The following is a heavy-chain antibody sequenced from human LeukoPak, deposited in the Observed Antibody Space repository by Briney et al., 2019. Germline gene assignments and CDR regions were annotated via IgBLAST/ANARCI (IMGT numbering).Heavy chain of an antibody. Sequence: GGSLRLSCAASGFTFSDYYMSWIRQAPGKGLEWVSYISSSGSTIYYADSVKGRFTIFRDNAKNSLYLQMISLRAEDTAVYYCAREPPILRWLQQLDYWGQGTLVTVSS. CDR1: GFTFSDYY. V-gene: IGHV3-11*04. J-gene: IGHJ4*02. D-gene: IGHD5-24*01. CDR2: ISSSGSTI. CDR3: AREPPILRWLQQLDY.